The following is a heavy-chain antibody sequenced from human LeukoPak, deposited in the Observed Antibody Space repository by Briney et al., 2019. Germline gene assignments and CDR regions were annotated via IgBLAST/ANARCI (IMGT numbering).Heavy chain of an antibody. CDR2: MYYGGST. J-gene: IGHJ5*02. D-gene: IGHD1-26*01. CDR3: VRRVSGSFNIKS. CDR1: GGSVSGTSYY. V-gene: IGHV4-39*01. Sequence: PSETLSLTCTISGGSVSGTSYYWGWIRQPPGKGLEWVGSMYYGGSTSYTYHNPSLKSRVSISVDTSKNQFSLKLSSVTAADTAAYFCVRRVSGSFNIKSWGQGTLVTVSS.